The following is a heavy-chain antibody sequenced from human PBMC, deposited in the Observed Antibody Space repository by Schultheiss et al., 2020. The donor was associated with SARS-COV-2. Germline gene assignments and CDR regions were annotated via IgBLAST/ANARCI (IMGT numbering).Heavy chain of an antibody. CDR1: GGSISSGGYY. CDR2: IYYSGST. J-gene: IGHJ4*02. V-gene: IGHV4-39*01. CDR3: ARRTGAAVADSIDY. D-gene: IGHD6-19*01. Sequence: SETLSLTCTVSGGSISSGGYYWSWIRQHPGKGLEWIGSIYYSGSTYYNPSLKSRVTISVDTSKNQFSLKLSSVTAADTAVYYCARRTGAAVADSIDYWGQGTLVTVSS.